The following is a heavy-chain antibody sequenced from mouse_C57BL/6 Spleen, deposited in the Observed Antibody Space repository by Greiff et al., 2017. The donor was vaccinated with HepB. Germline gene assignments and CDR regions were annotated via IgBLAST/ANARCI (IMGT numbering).Heavy chain of an antibody. J-gene: IGHJ4*01. CDR3: ARTVVPYAMDY. CDR2: ISNLAYSI. D-gene: IGHD1-1*01. V-gene: IGHV5-15*01. CDR1: GFTFSDYG. Sequence: EVQLVESGGGLVQPGGSLKLSCAASGFTFSDYGMAWVRQAPRKGPEWVAFISNLAYSIYYADTVTGRFTISRENAKNTLYLEMSSLRSEDTAMYYCARTVVPYAMDYWGQGTSVTVSS.